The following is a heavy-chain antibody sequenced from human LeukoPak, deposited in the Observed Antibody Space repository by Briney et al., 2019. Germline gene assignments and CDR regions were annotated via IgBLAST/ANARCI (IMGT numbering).Heavy chain of an antibody. D-gene: IGHD3-10*01. Sequence: GGSLRLSCAVSGFAVSTNYMSWVRQAPGKGLEWVSIIHRDGSTNYADSVKGRFTISRDNSKNTLYIQMNSLRTEDTAVYYCARDGERVLSHDHWGQGTLVTVSS. CDR2: IHRDGST. CDR1: GFAVSTNY. CDR3: ARDGERVLSHDH. V-gene: IGHV3-66*01. J-gene: IGHJ4*02.